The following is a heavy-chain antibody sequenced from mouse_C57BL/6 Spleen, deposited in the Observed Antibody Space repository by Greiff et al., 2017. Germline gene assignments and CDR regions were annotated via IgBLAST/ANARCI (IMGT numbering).Heavy chain of an antibody. Sequence: QVQLQQPGAELVMPGASVKLSCKASGYTFTSYWMTWVKQRPGQGLEWIGEIDPSDSYTNYNQKFKGKSTLTVDKSSSTAYMQLSSLTSVDSAVYYCARDGEYWFSYWGQGTLVTVSA. V-gene: IGHV1-69*01. J-gene: IGHJ3*01. D-gene: IGHD1-1*01. CDR1: GYTFTSYW. CDR2: IDPSDSYT. CDR3: ARDGEYWFSY.